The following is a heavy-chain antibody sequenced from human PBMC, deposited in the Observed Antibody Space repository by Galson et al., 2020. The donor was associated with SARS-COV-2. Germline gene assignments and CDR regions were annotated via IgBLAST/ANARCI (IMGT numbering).Heavy chain of an antibody. J-gene: IGHJ4*02. V-gene: IGHV4-4*02. Sequence: SETLSLTCAVSGDSISSGHWWTWVRQPPGKGLEWIGEAIHSGTTNYSPSLRSRVTISLDKPQNQFSLRWTSVTAADTAVYYCGRSVEWSFDYWGPGALVTVSS. CDR2: AIHSGTT. D-gene: IGHD3-3*01. CDR3: GRSVEWSFDY. CDR1: GDSISSGHW.